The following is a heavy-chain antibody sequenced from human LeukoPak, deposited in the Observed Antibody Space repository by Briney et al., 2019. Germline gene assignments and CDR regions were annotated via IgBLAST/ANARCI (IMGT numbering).Heavy chain of an antibody. CDR3: ARDGYQSHNWLDP. D-gene: IGHD5-12*01. Sequence: PGGSLRLSCAASGFTFSSYGMHWVRQAPGKGLEWVAVIWYDGSNKYYADSVKGRFTISRDNSKNTLYLQMNSLRAEDTAVYYCARDGYQSHNWLDPWGQGTLVTVSS. CDR1: GFTFSSYG. V-gene: IGHV3-33*01. J-gene: IGHJ5*02. CDR2: IWYDGSNK.